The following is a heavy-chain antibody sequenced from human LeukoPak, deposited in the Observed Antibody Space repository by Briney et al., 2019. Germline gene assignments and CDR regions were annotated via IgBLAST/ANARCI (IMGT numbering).Heavy chain of an antibody. CDR3: ARDPVSYYYDSSGYYDRRGYFDY. J-gene: IGHJ4*02. D-gene: IGHD3-22*01. Sequence: ASVKVSFKASGYTFTSYGISWVRQAPGQGLEWMGWISAYNGNTNYAQKLQGRVTMTTDTSTSTAYMELRSLRSDDTAVYYCARDPVSYYYDSSGYYDRRGYFDYWGQGTLVTVSS. V-gene: IGHV1-18*01. CDR1: GYTFTSYG. CDR2: ISAYNGNT.